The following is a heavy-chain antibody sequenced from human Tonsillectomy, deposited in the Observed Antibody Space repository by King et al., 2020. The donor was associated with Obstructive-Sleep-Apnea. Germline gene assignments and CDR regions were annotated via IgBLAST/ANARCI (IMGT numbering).Heavy chain of an antibody. J-gene: IGHJ4*02. Sequence: QLVQSGAEVKKPGESLRISCKVSGYTFTSYWINWMRQMPGKGLEWMGTIDPSDSYTNYSPSFQGHVTISADKSINTAYLQWSSLKASDTAMFYCARRLSGGSIGWYSVPFDYWGQGTLVTVSS. CDR1: GYTFTSYW. CDR2: IDPSDSYT. V-gene: IGHV5-10-1*01. D-gene: IGHD6-19*01. CDR3: ARRLSGGSIGWYSVPFDY.